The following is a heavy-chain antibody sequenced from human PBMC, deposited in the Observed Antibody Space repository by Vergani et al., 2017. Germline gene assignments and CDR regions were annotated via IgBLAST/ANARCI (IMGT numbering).Heavy chain of an antibody. D-gene: IGHD3-22*01. CDR3: ARDYXSAIYYANDAFDI. Sequence: QVQLQESGPGLVEPSETLWLTCAVSGYSIRNGYYWGWIRQPPGKGLEWIGSIYHSGSTHYNPSLKSRVTISLDTSRNQFSLNLQSVTAADTAVYYCARDYXSAIYYANDAFDIWGRGTKVTVSS. V-gene: IGHV4-38-2*02. CDR2: IYHSGST. J-gene: IGHJ3*02. CDR1: GYSIRNGYY.